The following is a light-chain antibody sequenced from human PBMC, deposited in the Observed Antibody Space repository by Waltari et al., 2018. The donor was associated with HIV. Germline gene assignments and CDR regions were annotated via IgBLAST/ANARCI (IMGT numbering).Light chain of an antibody. J-gene: IGKJ4*01. CDR2: WAS. Sequence: DIVLTQSPDSLAVSLGDRATINCVSSQSVSYTSNNRNYLAWYQQKPGQPPKLLISWASTRESGVPDRFSGRGSGTDFTLTISSLQAEDVAVYYCQQYYSPPLTFGGGTKVES. CDR1: QSVSYTSNNRNY. V-gene: IGKV4-1*01. CDR3: QQYYSPPLT.